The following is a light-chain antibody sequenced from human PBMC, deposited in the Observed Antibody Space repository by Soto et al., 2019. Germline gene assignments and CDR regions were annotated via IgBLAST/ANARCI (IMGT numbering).Light chain of an antibody. CDR3: QQRSNWPPT. V-gene: IGKV3-11*01. CDR2: DAS. Sequence: IVLTQSPATLSLSPGERATLSCRASQSISSYLAWYQQKPGQAPRLLVYDASNRATGIPARFSGSGSGTDFTLTISSLEPEDFAVYYCQQRSNWPPTFGQGPRLEIK. J-gene: IGKJ5*01. CDR1: QSISSY.